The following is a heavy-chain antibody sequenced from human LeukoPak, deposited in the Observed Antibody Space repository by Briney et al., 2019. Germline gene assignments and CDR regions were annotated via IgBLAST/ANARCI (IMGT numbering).Heavy chain of an antibody. D-gene: IGHD6-13*01. CDR1: GYIFTSYW. V-gene: IGHV5-51*01. J-gene: IGHJ4*02. CDR3: ARLINLIAAAGSYSDY. Sequence: GASLQISCKGSGYIFTSYWIGWVRPMPGKGLEWMGIIYPGDSDTRYSPSFQGQVTISADKSISTAYLQWSSLKASDTAMYYCARLINLIAAAGSYSDYWGQGTLVTVSS. CDR2: IYPGDSDT.